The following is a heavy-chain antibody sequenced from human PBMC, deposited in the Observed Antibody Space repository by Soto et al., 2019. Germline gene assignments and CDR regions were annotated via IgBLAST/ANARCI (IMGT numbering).Heavy chain of an antibody. CDR1: GDSISNLDYF. V-gene: IGHV4-30-4*01. CDR2: IYKSATT. Sequence: SETLSLTCSVSGDSISNLDYFWAWIRQPPGQALEYIGYIYKSATTYYNPSFESRVAISVDTSKSQSSLNVTSVTAADTAVYFCARGRYCLTGRCFPNWFDSWGQGALVTVSS. CDR3: ARGRYCLTGRCFPNWFDS. D-gene: IGHD7-27*01. J-gene: IGHJ5*01.